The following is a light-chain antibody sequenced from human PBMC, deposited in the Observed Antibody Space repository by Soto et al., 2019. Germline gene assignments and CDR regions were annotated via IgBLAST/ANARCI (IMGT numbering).Light chain of an antibody. CDR2: CAS. Sequence: EVVMTQSPATLSVSPGEGATLSCRASQSVSSKLAWYQQKPGQAPRLLIYCASTRATGIPARFSGSESGTEFALTISSLQSEDFAVYYCQQYDNWPFTFGPGTKVDIK. J-gene: IGKJ3*01. CDR3: QQYDNWPFT. CDR1: QSVSSK. V-gene: IGKV3-15*01.